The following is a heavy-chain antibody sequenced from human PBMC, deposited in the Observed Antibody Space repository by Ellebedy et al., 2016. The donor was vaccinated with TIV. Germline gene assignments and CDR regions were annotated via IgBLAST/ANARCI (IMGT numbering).Heavy chain of an antibody. CDR2: ISDSGSMI. J-gene: IGHJ6*02. V-gene: IGHV3-11*01. Sequence: GGSLRLXXAASGFSSSDYYMSWIRQAPGKGLEWVSYISDSGSMIHYADSVKGRFTISRDDSKNSLYLQTNNLRAEDTAVYYCARISSGRSFYGMDVWGQGTTVTVSS. D-gene: IGHD6-19*01. CDR1: GFSSSDYY. CDR3: ARISSGRSFYGMDV.